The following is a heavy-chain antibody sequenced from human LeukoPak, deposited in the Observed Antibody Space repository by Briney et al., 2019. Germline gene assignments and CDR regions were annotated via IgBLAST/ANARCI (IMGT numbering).Heavy chain of an antibody. Sequence: SETLSLTCTVSGGSISSSSYYWGWIRQPPGKGLEWIGSIYYSGSTYYNPSLKSRVTISVDTSKNQFSLTLSPVTAAEPAVYFCARLYSSWIPSDYWGQGTLVTVSS. CDR2: IYYSGST. J-gene: IGHJ4*02. D-gene: IGHD6-13*01. CDR3: ARLYSSWIPSDY. CDR1: GGSISSSSYY. V-gene: IGHV4-39*01.